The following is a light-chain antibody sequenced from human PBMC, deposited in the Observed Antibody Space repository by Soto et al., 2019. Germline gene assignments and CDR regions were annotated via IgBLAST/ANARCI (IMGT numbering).Light chain of an antibody. CDR1: QTVSNN. CDR2: DAS. CDR3: QQYNNWPLT. Sequence: EIVMTQSQATLSVSPGERPTLSCMASQTVSNNLAWYQQKPGQSPRLLIYDASTRATGITARFSGSGSGTEFTLTISSLQSEDFAVYYCQQYNNWPLTFGGGTKVDIK. J-gene: IGKJ4*01. V-gene: IGKV3-15*01.